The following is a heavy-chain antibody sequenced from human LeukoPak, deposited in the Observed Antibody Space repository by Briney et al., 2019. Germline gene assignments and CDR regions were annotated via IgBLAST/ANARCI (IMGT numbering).Heavy chain of an antibody. CDR1: GFMFRGFW. CDR2: IKHDGSEK. J-gene: IGHJ4*02. V-gene: IGHV3-7*01. Sequence: GGSLRLSCAASGFMFRGFWMTWVRQAPGKGLEWVANIKHDGSEKNYVDSVKGRFTISRDNAKNSLYLQMNSLGGEDTAVYYCATRPRSDYYFAIFDYWGQGTLVTVSS. D-gene: IGHD3-22*01. CDR3: ATRPRSDYYFAIFDY.